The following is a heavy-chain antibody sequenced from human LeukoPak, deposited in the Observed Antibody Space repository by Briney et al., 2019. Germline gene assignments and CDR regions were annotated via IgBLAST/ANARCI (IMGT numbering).Heavy chain of an antibody. V-gene: IGHV3-23*01. CDR1: GFTFSSYA. CDR3: AKTYRYCSSTSCYNY. D-gene: IGHD2-2*02. Sequence: PGGSLRLSCAASGFTFSSYAMSWVRQAPGKGLEWVSGISGSGDSTYYADSVKGRFTISRDTSKNTLYLQMNSLRAEDTAVYYCAKTYRYCSSTSCYNYWGQGTLVTVSS. J-gene: IGHJ4*02. CDR2: ISGSGDST.